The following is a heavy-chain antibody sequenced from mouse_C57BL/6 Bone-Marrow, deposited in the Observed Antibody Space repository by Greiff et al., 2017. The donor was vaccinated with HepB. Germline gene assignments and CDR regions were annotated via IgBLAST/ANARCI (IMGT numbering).Heavy chain of an antibody. CDR2: IYPGDGDT. CDR3: ARRAYYYGSRGYYAMDY. V-gene: IGHV1-82*01. D-gene: IGHD1-1*01. CDR1: GYAFSSSW. Sequence: QVQLQQSGPELVKPGASVKISCKASGYAFSSSWMNWVKQRPGEGLEWIGRIYPGDGDTNYNGKFKGKATLTADKSSSTAYMQLSSLTSEDSAVYFCARRAYYYGSRGYYAMDYWGQGTSVTVSS. J-gene: IGHJ4*01.